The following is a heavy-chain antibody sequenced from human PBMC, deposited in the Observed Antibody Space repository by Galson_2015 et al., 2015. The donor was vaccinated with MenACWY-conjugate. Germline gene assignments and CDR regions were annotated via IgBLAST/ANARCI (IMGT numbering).Heavy chain of an antibody. CDR3: ARASTGLSSRFLDV. J-gene: IGHJ6*02. CDR1: GYTFSDSG. CDR2: ISASTGNT. V-gene: IGHV1-18*01. D-gene: IGHD3-16*01. Sequence: QSGAEVKKPGESLRISCKASGYTFSDSGVTWVRQAPGQGLEWMGWISASTGNTNYEQKFYGRVTMTTDTSTNTAFMELRSLRSDDTAVYFCARASTGLSSRFLDVWGQGTTVTVSS.